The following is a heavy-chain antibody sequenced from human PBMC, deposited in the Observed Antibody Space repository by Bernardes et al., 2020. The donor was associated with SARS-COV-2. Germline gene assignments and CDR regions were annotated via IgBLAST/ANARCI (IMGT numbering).Heavy chain of an antibody. J-gene: IGHJ5*02. CDR1: AYSISSGYY. CDR3: AREAGGSSSSLDP. Sequence: SETLSLTCAISAYSISSGYYCGWIRQPPGKGLEWIGSISHTGSTYYNPSPKSRVTISVDTSKNHLSLTVSSVTAADTAVYYCAREAGGSSSSLDPWGQGALVTDSS. D-gene: IGHD6-6*01. CDR2: ISHTGST. V-gene: IGHV4-38-2*02.